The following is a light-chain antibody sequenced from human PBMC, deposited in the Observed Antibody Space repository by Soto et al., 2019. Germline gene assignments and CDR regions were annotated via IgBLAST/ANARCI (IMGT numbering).Light chain of an antibody. CDR1: SSDIGGNNY. J-gene: IGLJ2*01. Sequence: QSALTQPPSAYGSPGQSVTISCTGTSSDIGGNNYVSWYQQHPGKAPKLMIYEVTKRPSGVPDRFSGSMSGNTASLTVSGLQAEDEADYYCSANGGRYSDVVFGAGTKLTVI. CDR2: EVT. CDR3: SANGGRYSDVV. V-gene: IGLV2-8*01.